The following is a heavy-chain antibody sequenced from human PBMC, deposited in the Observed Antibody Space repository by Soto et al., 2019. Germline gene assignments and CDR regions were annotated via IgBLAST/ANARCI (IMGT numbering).Heavy chain of an antibody. CDR3: ARGQVGIAAALSY. D-gene: IGHD6-13*01. CDR2: ISYDGSNK. Sequence: QVQLVESGGGVVQPGRSLRLSCAASVFTFSSYAMHWVRQAPGKGLEWVAVISYDGSNKYYADSVKGRFTISRDNSKNTLYLQMNSLRAEDTAVYYCARGQVGIAAALSYWGQGTLVTVSS. V-gene: IGHV3-30-3*01. J-gene: IGHJ4*02. CDR1: VFTFSSYA.